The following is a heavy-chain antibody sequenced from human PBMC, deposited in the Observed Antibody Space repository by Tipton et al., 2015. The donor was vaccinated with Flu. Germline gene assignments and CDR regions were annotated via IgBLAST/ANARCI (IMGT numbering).Heavy chain of an antibody. Sequence: TLSLTCTVSGGSISNGTYYWSWIRRPAGKGLEWIGRVYTNGKTNYNPSLKSRVTISVDTSKNQFSLNLKSMTTADTAVFYCARGGWEPHGGWFDPWGQGILVTVSS. J-gene: IGHJ5*02. V-gene: IGHV4-61*02. CDR3: ARGGWEPHGGWFDP. CDR1: GGSISNGTYY. CDR2: VYTNGKT. D-gene: IGHD1-26*01.